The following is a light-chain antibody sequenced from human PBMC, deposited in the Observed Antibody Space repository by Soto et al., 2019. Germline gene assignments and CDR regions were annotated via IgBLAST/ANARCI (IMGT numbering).Light chain of an antibody. CDR2: AAS. CDR3: QQYNTYT. CDR1: QSISRY. Sequence: DIQMTQSPSSLSASVGDRITITCRASQSISRYLNWYQHKPGKAPKLLINAASSLERGVPSRFSGSGSGTEFTLTISSLQPDDFATYYCQQYNTYTFGQGTRLEIK. J-gene: IGKJ5*01. V-gene: IGKV1-5*01.